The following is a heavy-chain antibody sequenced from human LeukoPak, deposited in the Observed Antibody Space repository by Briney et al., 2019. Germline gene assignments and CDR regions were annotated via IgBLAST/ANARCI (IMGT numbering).Heavy chain of an antibody. V-gene: IGHV1-69*05. CDR2: IIPIFGTA. D-gene: IGHD3-16*02. CDR3: ARETHWGSYRYFDY. J-gene: IGHJ4*02. CDR1: GGTFSSYA. Sequence: SVKVSCKAPGGTFSSYAISWVRQAPGQGLEWMGRIIPIFGTANYAQKLQGRVTITTDESTSTAYMELSSLRSEDTAVYYCARETHWGSYRYFDYWGQGTLVTVSS.